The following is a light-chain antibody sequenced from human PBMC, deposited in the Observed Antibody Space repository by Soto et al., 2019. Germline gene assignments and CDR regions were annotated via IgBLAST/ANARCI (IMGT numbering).Light chain of an antibody. J-gene: IGKJ4*01. V-gene: IGKV1-5*03. CDR1: QSISSW. CDR3: QQYNSYSPLT. CDR2: KAS. Sequence: DIQMTQSPSTLSASVGDRVTITCRASQSISSWLAWYQQKPGKAPKLLIYKASSLESGVPSRFSGSVSGTEFTLTISSLQPDDFATYYCQQYNSYSPLTFGGGTKVDIK.